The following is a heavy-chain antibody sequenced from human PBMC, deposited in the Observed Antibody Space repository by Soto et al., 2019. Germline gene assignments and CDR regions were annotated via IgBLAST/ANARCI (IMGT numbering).Heavy chain of an antibody. Sequence: EVQLVESGGGLVRPGRSLRLSCTASGFTFDDYAMHWVRQAPGRGLEWVSGITWNSGNIAYADSVKGRFTISRDAYNNSLYLKMNSLRPEDTALYYCVKDSYADFHRVLSTAEYFFDYWGHGTLVTVSS. V-gene: IGHV3-9*01. CDR2: ITWNSGNI. D-gene: IGHD2-2*01. CDR1: GFTFDDYA. CDR3: VKDSYADFHRVLSTAEYFFDY. J-gene: IGHJ4*01.